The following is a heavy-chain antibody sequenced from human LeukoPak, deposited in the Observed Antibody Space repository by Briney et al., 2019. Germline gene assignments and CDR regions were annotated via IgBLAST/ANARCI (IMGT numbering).Heavy chain of an antibody. CDR3: ARGRGVFWSGYYSDY. CDR1: GGSFSGYY. CDR2: INHSGST. J-gene: IGHJ4*02. V-gene: IGHV4-34*01. D-gene: IGHD3-3*01. Sequence: SETLSLTCAVYGGSFSGYYWSWIRQPPGKGLEWIGEINHSGSTNYNPSLKSRVTISVDTSKNQFSLKLSSVTAADTAVYYCARGRGVFWSGYYSDYWGQGTLVTVSS.